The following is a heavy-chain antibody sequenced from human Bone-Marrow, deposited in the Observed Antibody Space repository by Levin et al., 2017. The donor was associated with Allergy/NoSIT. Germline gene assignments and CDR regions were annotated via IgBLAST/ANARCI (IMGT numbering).Heavy chain of an antibody. CDR3: TISTGWYDAFDI. CDR1: GYTLTTYD. V-gene: IGHV1-8*01. D-gene: IGHD6-19*01. CDR2: MNPINGNT. Sequence: GESLKISCKASGYTLTTYDIYWIRQTTGHGLEWVGWMNPINGNTGYGQKFQDRVAMTRNTTMSTAYLEVDSLTSEETAIYYCTISTGWYDAFDIWGQGTMVTVSS. J-gene: IGHJ3*02.